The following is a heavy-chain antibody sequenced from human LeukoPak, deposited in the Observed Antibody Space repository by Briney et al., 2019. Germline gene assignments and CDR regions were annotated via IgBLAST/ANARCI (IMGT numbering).Heavy chain of an antibody. CDR3: AKRENSGRYFPFDY. Sequence: GGSLRLSCAASGFTFSTYAMNWVRQAPGKGPEWASTISGNGVSTYYADSVKGRFTISRDNSKNTLYLQMNSLRAEDTAVYYCAKRENSGRYFPFDYWGQGTLVTVSS. D-gene: IGHD1-26*01. V-gene: IGHV3-23*01. CDR2: ISGNGVST. CDR1: GFTFSTYA. J-gene: IGHJ4*02.